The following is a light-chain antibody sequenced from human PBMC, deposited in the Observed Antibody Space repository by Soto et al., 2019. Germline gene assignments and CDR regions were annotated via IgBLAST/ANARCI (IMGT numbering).Light chain of an antibody. CDR1: SSDIGGYNY. V-gene: IGLV2-8*01. CDR2: EVT. Sequence: QSALTQPPSASGSPGQSVTISCTGTSSDIGGYNYVSWYQQHPGKAPRLIIYEVTKRPSGVPDRFSGSKSGNTASLTVSGLQAEGEAEYYCSSYGGSNNLLFGGGTKLTVL. CDR3: SSYGGSNNLL. J-gene: IGLJ2*01.